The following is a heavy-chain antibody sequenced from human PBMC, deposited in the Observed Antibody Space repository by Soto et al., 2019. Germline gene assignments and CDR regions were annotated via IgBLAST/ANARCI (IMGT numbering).Heavy chain of an antibody. CDR3: ARGSDGSGSYYKRGHWFDP. D-gene: IGHD3-10*01. CDR2: VYYSGST. V-gene: IGHV4-61*01. J-gene: IGHJ5*02. Sequence: SETLSLTCSVSGASVNSENYYWSWIRQPPGKGLEWIGYVYYSGSTNYNPSLKSRATISLDTYKNQFSLKMTSVTAADTAVYYCARGSDGSGSYYKRGHWFDPWGQGTLVTVSS. CDR1: GASVNSENYY.